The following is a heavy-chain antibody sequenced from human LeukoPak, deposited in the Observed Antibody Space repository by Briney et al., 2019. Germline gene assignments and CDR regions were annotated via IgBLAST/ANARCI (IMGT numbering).Heavy chain of an antibody. Sequence: GGSLRLSCAASGFTFSSYAMSWVRQAPGKGLEWVSAISGSGGSTYYADYVKGRFTISRDNSKNTLYLQMNSLRAENTAVYYCAKSSGTMVQGANWFDPWGQGTLVTVSS. V-gene: IGHV3-23*01. CDR1: GFTFSSYA. CDR3: AKSSGTMVQGANWFDP. CDR2: ISGSGGST. J-gene: IGHJ5*02. D-gene: IGHD3-10*01.